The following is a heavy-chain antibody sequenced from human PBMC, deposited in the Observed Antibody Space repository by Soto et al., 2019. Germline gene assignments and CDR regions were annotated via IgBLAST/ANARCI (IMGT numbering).Heavy chain of an antibody. V-gene: IGHV5-51*01. CDR2: IYPGDSDT. D-gene: IGHD3-22*01. Sequence: GESLKISCKGSGYRFTSYWIGWVRQLPGKGLEWMGIIYPGDSDTRYSPSFQGQVTISADKSISTAYLQWSSLKASDTAMYYCARLSDYYDSSGYYYRGRYYYYGMDVWGQGTTVTFSS. J-gene: IGHJ6*02. CDR1: GYRFTSYW. CDR3: ARLSDYYDSSGYYYRGRYYYYGMDV.